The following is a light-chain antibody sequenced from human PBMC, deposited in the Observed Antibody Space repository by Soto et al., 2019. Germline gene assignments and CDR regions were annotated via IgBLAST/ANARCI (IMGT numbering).Light chain of an antibody. J-gene: IGLJ1*01. V-gene: IGLV2-14*03. Sequence: QSVLTHPASVSVSPGQSITISCTGASSDVGGFDHVSWYQQHPGKVPRLLIYDVSSRPSGVSDRFSGSKSGNTASLTISGLQAEDEADYYCNSFTTTNTYVFGTGTKVTV. CDR2: DVS. CDR1: SSDVGGFDH. CDR3: NSFTTTNTYV.